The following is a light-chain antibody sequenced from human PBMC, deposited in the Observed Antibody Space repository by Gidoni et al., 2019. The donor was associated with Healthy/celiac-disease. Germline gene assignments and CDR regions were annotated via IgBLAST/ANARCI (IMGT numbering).Light chain of an antibody. CDR2: KAS. V-gene: IGKV1-5*03. J-gene: IGKJ1*01. CDR1: QSISSW. CDR3: QQYNSYRWT. Sequence: DIQMTQSPSTLSASVGDRVTITCRASQSISSWLAWYQQKRGKAPKLLIYKASSLESGVPSRFSGSGSGTEFTLTISSLQPDDFATYYCQQYNSYRWTFGQGTKVEIK.